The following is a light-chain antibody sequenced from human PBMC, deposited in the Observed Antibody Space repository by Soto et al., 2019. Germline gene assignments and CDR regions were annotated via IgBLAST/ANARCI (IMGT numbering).Light chain of an antibody. J-gene: IGLJ1*01. CDR1: SSNIGSNT. CDR3: AAWDDSLNAFYV. CDR2: SNN. V-gene: IGLV1-44*01. Sequence: QSVLTQPPSASGTPGQRVTISCSGSSSNIGSNTVNWYQHLPGTAPKLLIYSNNQRPSGVPDRFSGSKSGTSASLAISGLQSEDEADYYCAAWDDSLNAFYVFGTGTKLTVL.